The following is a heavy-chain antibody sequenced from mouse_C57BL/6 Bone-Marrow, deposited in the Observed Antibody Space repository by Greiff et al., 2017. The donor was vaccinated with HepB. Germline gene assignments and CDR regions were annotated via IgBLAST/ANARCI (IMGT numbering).Heavy chain of an antibody. CDR1: GYSFTGYY. D-gene: IGHD2-3*01. CDR2: INPSTGGT. V-gene: IGHV1-42*01. Sequence: VQLQHSGPELVKPGASVKISCKASGYSFTGYYMNWVKQSPEKSLEWIGEINPSTGGTTYNQKFKAKATLTVDKSSSTAYMQLKSLTSEDSAVYYCARDGYHWYFDVWGTGTTVTVSS. CDR3: ARDGYHWYFDV. J-gene: IGHJ1*03.